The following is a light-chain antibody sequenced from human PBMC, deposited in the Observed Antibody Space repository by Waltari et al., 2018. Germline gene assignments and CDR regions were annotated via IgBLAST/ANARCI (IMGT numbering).Light chain of an antibody. CDR2: DAS. CDR1: QDISNS. V-gene: IGKV1-33*01. J-gene: IGKJ2*01. CDR3: QQYQNLPYT. Sequence: DIQMTQSPSSLSASVGDRVTITCQASQDISNSLNWYHQKPGKAPKLLIYDASDLETGVPSRFSGSGSGTDFTFTISSLQPEDIATYYCQQYQNLPYTFGQGTKLEI.